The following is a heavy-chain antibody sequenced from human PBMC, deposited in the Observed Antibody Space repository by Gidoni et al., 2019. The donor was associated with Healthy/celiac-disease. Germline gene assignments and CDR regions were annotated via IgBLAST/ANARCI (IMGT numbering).Heavy chain of an antibody. V-gene: IGHV3-23*01. CDR1: GVTFSSYA. Sequence: EVQLLESGGGLVQPGGSLRLSCAASGVTFSSYAMSWVRQAPGKGLEWVSAISGSGGSTYYADSVKGRFTISRDNSKNTLYLQMNSLRAEDTAVYYCAKGRRGVIITYYFDYWGQGTLVTVSS. CDR2: ISGSGGST. CDR3: AKGRRGVIITYYFDY. D-gene: IGHD3-10*01. J-gene: IGHJ4*02.